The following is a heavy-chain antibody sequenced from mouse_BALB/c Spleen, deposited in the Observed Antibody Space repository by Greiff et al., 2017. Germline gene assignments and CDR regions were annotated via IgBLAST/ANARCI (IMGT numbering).Heavy chain of an antibody. Sequence: EVQLQESGPGLVKPSQSLSLTCTVTGYSITSDYTWNWIRQFPGNKLEWMGYISYSGSTSYNPSLKSRISITRDTSKNQFFLQLNSVTTEDTATYYCARTGSYYDGSWFAYWGQGTLVTVSA. CDR2: ISYSGST. V-gene: IGHV3-2*02. D-gene: IGHD1-1*01. CDR3: ARTGSYYDGSWFAY. CDR1: GYSITSDYT. J-gene: IGHJ3*01.